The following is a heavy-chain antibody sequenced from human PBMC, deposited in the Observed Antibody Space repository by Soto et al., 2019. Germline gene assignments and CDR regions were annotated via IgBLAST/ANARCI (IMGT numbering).Heavy chain of an antibody. CDR3: ARHGSYDSSGYYSLPFDY. V-gene: IGHV4-30-2*03. J-gene: IGHJ4*02. Sequence: SETLSLTCAVSGGSISSGDYSWNWIRQPPGKGLEWIGYIYYSGSTYYNPSLKSRVTISVDTSKNQFSLKLSSVTAADTAVYYCARHGSYDSSGYYSLPFDYWGQGTLVTV. CDR2: IYYSGST. D-gene: IGHD3-22*01. CDR1: GGSISSGDYS.